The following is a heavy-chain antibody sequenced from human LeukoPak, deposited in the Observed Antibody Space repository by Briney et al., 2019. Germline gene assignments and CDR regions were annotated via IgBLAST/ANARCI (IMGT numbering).Heavy chain of an antibody. Sequence: GGSLRLSCAASGFTFRDYDMHWVRQVPGRGLEWVPAIGIGDDTHYPDSVKGRFTISRENAKNSLYLQMNTLRDGDTAVYYCIRGGIRVSGIDAFDIWGQGTMVTVSS. CDR1: GFTFRDYD. D-gene: IGHD5/OR15-5a*01. CDR2: IGIGDDT. J-gene: IGHJ3*02. V-gene: IGHV3-13*01. CDR3: IRGGIRVSGIDAFDI.